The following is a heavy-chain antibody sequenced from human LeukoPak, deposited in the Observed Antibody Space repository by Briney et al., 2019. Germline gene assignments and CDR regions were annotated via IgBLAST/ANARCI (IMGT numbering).Heavy chain of an antibody. V-gene: IGHV3-48*01. CDR3: AREVNYYKSGSFYNVPDY. CDR1: GFTFSSYG. Sequence: GGSLRLSCAASGFTFSSYGMNWVRQAPGKGLEWVSYISSSSSTIYYADSLKGRFTISRDDAKNSLYLQMNSLRAEDTAVYYCAREVNYYKSGSFYNVPDYWGQGTLVTVSS. D-gene: IGHD3-10*01. J-gene: IGHJ4*02. CDR2: ISSSSSTI.